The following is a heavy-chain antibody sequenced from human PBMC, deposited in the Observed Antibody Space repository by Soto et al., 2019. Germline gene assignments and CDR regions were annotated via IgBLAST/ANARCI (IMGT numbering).Heavy chain of an antibody. CDR2: IYSGGST. Sequence: GGSLRLSCAASGFTVSSNYMSWVRQAPGKGLEWVSVIYSGGSTYYADSVKGRFTISRDNSKNTLYLQMNSLRAEDTAGYYWARREGGCLNQYGSGSYYNDYWGQGTLVTVSS. J-gene: IGHJ4*02. V-gene: IGHV3-66*02. CDR3: ARREGGCLNQYGSGSYYNDY. D-gene: IGHD3-10*01. CDR1: GFTVSSNY.